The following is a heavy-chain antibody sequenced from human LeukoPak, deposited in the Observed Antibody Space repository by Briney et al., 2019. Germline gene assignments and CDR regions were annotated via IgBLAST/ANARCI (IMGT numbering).Heavy chain of an antibody. CDR3: AKESYCSGGSCYSDY. V-gene: IGHV3-23*01. CDR2: ISGSGGST. Sequence: PGGSLRLSCAASGFTFTSYAMSWVRQAPGKGLEWVSAISGSGGSTYYADSVKGRFTISRDNSKNTLYLQMNSLRGEDTAAYYRAKESYCSGGSCYSDYWGQGTLVTVSS. D-gene: IGHD2-15*01. J-gene: IGHJ4*02. CDR1: GFTFTSYA.